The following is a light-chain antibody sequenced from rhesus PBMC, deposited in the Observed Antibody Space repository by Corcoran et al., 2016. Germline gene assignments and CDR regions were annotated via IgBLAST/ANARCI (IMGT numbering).Light chain of an antibody. CDR2: EAS. V-gene: IGKV1-33*02. J-gene: IGKJ1*01. CDR3: THYYSTPPT. Sequence: DIQMTQSPSSLSASVGDRVTITFRASQGITNDLAWYQQKPGETPKLLFDEASSLQSGIPSRFSGSGFVTDFTITISSLQSEDFATYYCTHYYSTPPTFGQGTKVEIK. CDR1: QGITND.